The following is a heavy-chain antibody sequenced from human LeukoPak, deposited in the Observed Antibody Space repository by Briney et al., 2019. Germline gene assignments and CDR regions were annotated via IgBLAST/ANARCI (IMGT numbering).Heavy chain of an antibody. D-gene: IGHD1-26*01. Sequence: SQTLSLTCAISGDSVSSNSAAWNWIRRSPSRGLEWLGRTYYRSKWYNDYAVSVKSRITINPDTSKNQFSLQLNSVTPEDTAVYYCARGDGGSYYVGPYFDYWGQGTLVTVSS. V-gene: IGHV6-1*01. CDR2: TYYRSKWYN. CDR1: GDSVSSNSAA. J-gene: IGHJ4*02. CDR3: ARGDGGSYYVGPYFDY.